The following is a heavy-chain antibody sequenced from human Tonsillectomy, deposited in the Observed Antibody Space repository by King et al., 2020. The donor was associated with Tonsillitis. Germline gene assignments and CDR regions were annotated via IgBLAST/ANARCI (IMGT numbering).Heavy chain of an antibody. CDR1: GFAFSSYG. D-gene: IGHD3-22*01. V-gene: IGHV3-30*18. Sequence: VQLVESGGGVVQPGRSLRLSCAASGFAFSSYGMHWVRQAPGKGLEWVAFISYDGNNKYYADSVKGRFAISRDNSKNTLYLQMNNLRADDTAVYYCAKDSNGITMKVHLDYWGQGTLVTVSS. CDR2: ISYDGNNK. CDR3: AKDSNGITMKVHLDY. J-gene: IGHJ4*02.